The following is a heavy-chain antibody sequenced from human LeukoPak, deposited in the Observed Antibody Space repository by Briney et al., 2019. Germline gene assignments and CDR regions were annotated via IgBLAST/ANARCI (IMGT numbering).Heavy chain of an antibody. CDR3: ARERDTTNGPYQ. CDR1: GGSISSGGYY. D-gene: IGHD5-18*01. V-gene: IGHV4-31*03. Sequence: SETLSLTCTVSGGSISSGGYYWSWIRQHPGKGLEWIGYIYYSGSTYYNPSLKSRVTISVDTSMNQFSLKLSSVTAADTAVYFLARERDTTNGPYQRGQGTLVTVSS. J-gene: IGHJ4*02. CDR2: IYYSGST.